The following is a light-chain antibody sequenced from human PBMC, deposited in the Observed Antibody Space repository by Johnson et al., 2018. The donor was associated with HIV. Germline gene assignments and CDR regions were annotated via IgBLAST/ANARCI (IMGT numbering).Light chain of an antibody. CDR3: GTWDSSLSAGV. CDR2: DNN. CDR1: SSNIGHNY. V-gene: IGLV1-51*01. Sequence: QSVLTQPPSMSAAPGHKVTISCSGSSSNIGHNYVSWYQQVPGTAPKLLIYDNNKRPSGIPDRFSGSKSGTSATLGITGLQTGDEADYYCGTWDSSLSAGVFGTGTKVTVL. J-gene: IGLJ1*01.